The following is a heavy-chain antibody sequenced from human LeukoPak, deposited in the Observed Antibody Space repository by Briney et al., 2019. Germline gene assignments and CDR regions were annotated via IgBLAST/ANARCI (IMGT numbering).Heavy chain of an antibody. CDR1: GGSISSYY. D-gene: IGHD3-22*01. J-gene: IGHJ3*02. V-gene: IGHV4-59*01. CDR3: ARDGPRRGGYYRAFDI. Sequence: SETLSLTCTVSGGSISSYYWSWIRQPPGKGLEWIGYIYYSGGTNYNPSLKSRVTISVDTSKNQFSLKLSSVTAADTAVYYCARDGPRRGGYYRAFDIWGQGTMVTVSS. CDR2: IYYSGGT.